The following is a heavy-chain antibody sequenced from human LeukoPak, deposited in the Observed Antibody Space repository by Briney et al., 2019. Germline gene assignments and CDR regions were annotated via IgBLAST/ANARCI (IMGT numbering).Heavy chain of an antibody. Sequence: GGSLRLSCAASGFTLSSYAMSWVRQGPGKGLEWVSAISVSGNTYHADSVKGQFTISRDSYKNTLYLQMNSLRAEDTAVYYCARVFYYDSSGYYPLHYYYYYYMDVWGKGTTVTISS. V-gene: IGHV3-23*01. CDR3: ARVFYYDSSGYYPLHYYYYYYMDV. J-gene: IGHJ6*03. CDR2: ISVSGNT. D-gene: IGHD3-22*01. CDR1: GFTLSSYA.